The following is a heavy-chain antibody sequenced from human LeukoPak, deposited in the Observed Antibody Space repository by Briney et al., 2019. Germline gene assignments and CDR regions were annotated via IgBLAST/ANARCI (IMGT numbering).Heavy chain of an antibody. CDR1: GGTFSSYA. V-gene: IGHV1-69*04. Sequence: GASVKVSCKASGGTFSSYAISWVRQAPGQGLEWMGRIIPILGIANYAQKFQGRVTITADKSTSTAYMELSSLRSEDTAVYYCASMVTKRNTAMVLNYFDYWGQGTLVTVSS. J-gene: IGHJ4*02. CDR3: ASMVTKRNTAMVLNYFDY. CDR2: IIPILGIA. D-gene: IGHD5-18*01.